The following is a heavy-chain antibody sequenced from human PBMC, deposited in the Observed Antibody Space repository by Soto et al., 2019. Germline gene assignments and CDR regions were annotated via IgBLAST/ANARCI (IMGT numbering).Heavy chain of an antibody. Sequence: ASETLSLTCTVSGGSISSGGYYWSWIRQHPGKGLEWIGYIYYSGSTYYNPSLKSRVTISVDTSKNQFSLKLSSVTAADTAVYYCARERSPGKYGMDVWGQGTTVTVSS. CDR1: GGSISSGGYY. CDR2: IYYSGST. J-gene: IGHJ6*02. CDR3: ARERSPGKYGMDV. V-gene: IGHV4-31*03. D-gene: IGHD3-10*01.